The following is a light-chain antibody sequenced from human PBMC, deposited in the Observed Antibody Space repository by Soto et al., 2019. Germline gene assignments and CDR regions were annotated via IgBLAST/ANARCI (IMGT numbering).Light chain of an antibody. CDR3: QQYNNWTLT. CDR2: GAS. Sequence: EIVMTQSPATLSVSPGERATLSCRASQSVSSNLAWYQQKPGQAPRLLIYGASIRATGIPARFSGSGSGTEFTLTISGLQSEDFAVYYCQQYNNWTLTFGGGTKVEFK. J-gene: IGKJ4*01. CDR1: QSVSSN. V-gene: IGKV3-15*01.